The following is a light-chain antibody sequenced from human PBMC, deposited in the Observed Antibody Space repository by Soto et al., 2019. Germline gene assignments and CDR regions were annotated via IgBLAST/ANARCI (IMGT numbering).Light chain of an antibody. J-gene: IGLJ3*02. V-gene: IGLV1-47*01. CDR2: RND. CDR1: RSNIGSNY. CDR3: ATWDASLSLGV. Sequence: QSVLSQPPSASGTPGQRVTISCSGSRSNIGSNYVYWYRQLPGTAPKLLIHRNDQRPSGVPDRFSGSKSGTSASLAISGLRSEDDADYFCATWDASLSLGVFGGGTQLTVL.